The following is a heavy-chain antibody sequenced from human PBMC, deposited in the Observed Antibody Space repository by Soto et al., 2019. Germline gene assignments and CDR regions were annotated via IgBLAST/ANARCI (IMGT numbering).Heavy chain of an antibody. CDR3: ARGGSLYYYYGIDV. V-gene: IGHV3-30*14. CDR1: GFSFTTYA. J-gene: IGHJ6*02. CDR2: ISYDRSYK. Sequence: GGSLRLSCSASGFSFTTYAMHWVRQAPGKGLEWVAVISYDRSYKYHADSVKGRFTLSRDSSKNTLYLQMDSLRTEDTAVYNCARGGSLYYYYGIDVWGQGTTVTVSS. D-gene: IGHD3-16*01.